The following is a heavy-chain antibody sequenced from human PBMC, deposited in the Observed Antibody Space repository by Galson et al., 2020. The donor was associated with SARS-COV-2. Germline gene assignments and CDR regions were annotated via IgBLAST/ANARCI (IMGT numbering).Heavy chain of an antibody. Sequence: ASVKVSCKASGYTFTSYGISWVRQAPGQGLEWMGWISAYNGNTNYAQKLRGRVTMTTDTSTSTAYMELRSLRSDDTAVYYCARETNYGSGSYNWFDPWGQGTLVTVSS. CDR3: ARETNYGSGSYNWFDP. CDR2: ISAYNGNT. J-gene: IGHJ5*02. D-gene: IGHD6-19*01. V-gene: IGHV1-18*04. CDR1: GYTFTSYG.